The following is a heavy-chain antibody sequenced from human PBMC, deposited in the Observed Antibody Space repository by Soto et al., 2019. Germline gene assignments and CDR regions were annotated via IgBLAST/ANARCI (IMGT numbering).Heavy chain of an antibody. CDR2: IYYSGST. Sequence: SETLSLTCTVSGGSISSYYWSWIRQPPGKGLEWIGYIYYSGSTYYNPSLKSRVTISVDTSKNQFSLKLSSVTAADTAVYYCARGSQNWFDPWGQGTLVTVSS. CDR1: GGSISSYY. CDR3: ARGSQNWFDP. V-gene: IGHV4-59*08. J-gene: IGHJ5*02.